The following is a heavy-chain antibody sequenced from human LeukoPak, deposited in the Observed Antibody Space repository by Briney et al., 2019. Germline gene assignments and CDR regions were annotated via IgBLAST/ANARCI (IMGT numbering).Heavy chain of an antibody. V-gene: IGHV3-30-3*01. J-gene: IGHJ6*02. CDR1: RFTFSNYA. Sequence: PGRSLRLSCAASRFTFSNYAMHWVRQAPGKGLEGVAVISYDGSNKYYADSVKGRFTISRDNSRYTVYREMNSLRAEDTAVYYCARSYTNYYDSSGYYYNYGMDVWGQGTTVTVSS. CDR3: ARSYTNYYDSSGYYYNYGMDV. CDR2: ISYDGSNK. D-gene: IGHD3-22*01.